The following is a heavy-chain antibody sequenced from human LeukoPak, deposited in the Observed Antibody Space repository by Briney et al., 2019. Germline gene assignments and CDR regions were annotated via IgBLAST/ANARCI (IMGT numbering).Heavy chain of an antibody. Sequence: GGSLRLSCAASGFTFSTYGMTWVRQAPGKGLEWVSAISGSAATTFYADSVKGRFTISRDNAKNSLYLQMNSLRAEDTAVYYCAGFDYYGSESYYNHFDSWGQGTLVTVSS. D-gene: IGHD3-10*01. CDR3: AGFDYYGSESYYNHFDS. CDR2: ISGSAATT. CDR1: GFTFSTYG. J-gene: IGHJ4*02. V-gene: IGHV3-23*01.